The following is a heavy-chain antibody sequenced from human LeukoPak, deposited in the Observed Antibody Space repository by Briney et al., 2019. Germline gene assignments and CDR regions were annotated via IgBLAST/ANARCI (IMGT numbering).Heavy chain of an antibody. J-gene: IGHJ4*02. Sequence: GGSLRLSCAASGFPFSSYGMTWLRQTPAKGLEWVSAISGSGETTYYSDSVKGRFTISRDNFKNTLFLQMNSLRVEDAAMYYCAKTHGYFDQWGQGTLVAVSS. D-gene: IGHD3-22*01. CDR3: AKTHGYFDQ. CDR2: ISGSGETT. V-gene: IGHV3-23*01. CDR1: GFPFSSYG.